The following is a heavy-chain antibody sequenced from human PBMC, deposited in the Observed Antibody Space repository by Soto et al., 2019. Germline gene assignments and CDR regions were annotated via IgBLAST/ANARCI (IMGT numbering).Heavy chain of an antibody. CDR3: VPGSSGAGGGDR. V-gene: IGHV4-39*07. Sequence: PSETLSLTCTLAGGSISSSTYYWSWIRQPPGKGLEWIGEINHSGSTNYNPSLKSRVTISVDTSKNQFSLKLSSATAEDTAVYYCVPGSSGAGGGDRWGPGTLVTVSS. CDR2: INHSGST. D-gene: IGHD1-26*01. J-gene: IGHJ5*02. CDR1: GGSISSSTYY.